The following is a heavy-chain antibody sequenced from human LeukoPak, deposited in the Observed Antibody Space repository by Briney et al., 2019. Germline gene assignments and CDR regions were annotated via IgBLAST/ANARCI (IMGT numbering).Heavy chain of an antibody. Sequence: NSSETLSLTCTVSGGSISTSSYYWSWIRQPAGKGLEWIGRIYTSGSTNYNPSLKSRVTISVDTSKNQFSLKLSSVTAADTAVYYCARGGYCGGDCYFYYWGQGTLVTVSS. J-gene: IGHJ4*02. CDR1: GGSISTSSYY. V-gene: IGHV4-61*02. CDR3: ARGGYCGGDCYFYY. D-gene: IGHD2-21*02. CDR2: IYTSGST.